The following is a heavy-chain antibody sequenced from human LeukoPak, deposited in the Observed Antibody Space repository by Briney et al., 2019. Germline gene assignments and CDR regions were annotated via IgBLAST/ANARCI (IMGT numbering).Heavy chain of an antibody. J-gene: IGHJ4*02. CDR1: GFTFSRNG. CDR3: ARHVVAVGFDY. Sequence: GGSLRLSCAASGFTFSRNGMTWVRQAPGKGLQWVSSITRSSSYIYYADSVKGRFTISRDNAKNSLNLQMNSLRAEDTAVYYCARHVVAVGFDYWGQGTLVTVSS. V-gene: IGHV3-21*01. D-gene: IGHD3-22*01. CDR2: ITRSSSYI.